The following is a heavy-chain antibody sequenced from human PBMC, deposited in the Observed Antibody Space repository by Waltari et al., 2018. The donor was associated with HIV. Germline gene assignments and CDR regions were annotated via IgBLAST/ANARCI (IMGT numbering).Heavy chain of an antibody. CDR3: VKEHQYSHSWYSYYGMDV. J-gene: IGHJ6*02. D-gene: IGHD6-13*01. Sequence: EVQVLESGGALVQPGGSLRLSCAASGLPFSNYGMRWVRQAPGKGLEWVSTISGSGGSTYYADSVKGRFTVSRDNSKNTLYLQMNSLRAEDTAVYFCVKEHQYSHSWYSYYGMDVWGQGTTVTVSS. V-gene: IGHV3-23*01. CDR2: ISGSGGST. CDR1: GLPFSNYG.